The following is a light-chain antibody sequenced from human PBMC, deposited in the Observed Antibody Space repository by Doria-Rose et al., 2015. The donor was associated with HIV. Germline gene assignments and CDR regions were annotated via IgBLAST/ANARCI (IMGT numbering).Light chain of an antibody. V-gene: IGLV3-25*03. J-gene: IGLJ1*01. CDR3: QSADSSGTYV. CDR2: KDS. CDR1: ALPKQY. Sequence: IQPPSVSVSPGQTARITCSGDALPKQYAYWYQQKPGQAPVLVIYKDSERPSGIPERFSGSSSGTTVTLTISGVQAEDEADYYCQSADSSGTYVFGTGTKVTVL.